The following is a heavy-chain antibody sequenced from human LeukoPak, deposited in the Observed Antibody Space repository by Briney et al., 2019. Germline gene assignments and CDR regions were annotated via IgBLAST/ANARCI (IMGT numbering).Heavy chain of an antibody. CDR3: ARQGQYCSSTSCYRDLSHFDY. CDR1: GGSISSSSYY. Sequence: TPSETLSLTCTVPGGSISSSSYYWGWIRQPPGKGLEWIGSIYYSGSTYYNPSLKSRVTISVDTSKNQFSLKLSSVTAADMAVYYCARQGQYCSSTSCYRDLSHFDYWGQGTLVTVSS. V-gene: IGHV4-39*01. CDR2: IYYSGST. D-gene: IGHD2-2*01. J-gene: IGHJ4*02.